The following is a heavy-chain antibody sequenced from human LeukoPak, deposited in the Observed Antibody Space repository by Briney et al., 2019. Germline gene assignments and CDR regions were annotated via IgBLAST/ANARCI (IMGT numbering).Heavy chain of an antibody. V-gene: IGHV4-59*01. J-gene: IGHJ4*02. CDR3: AREGFGLY. D-gene: IGHD3-10*01. CDR1: GGSISSYY. CDR2: IYYSGST. Sequence: SETLSLTCAVSGGSISSYYWSWIRQPPGKGLEWIGYIYYSGSTNYNPSLKSRVTISVDTSKNQFSLKLSSVTAADTAVYYCAREGFGLYWGQGTLVTVSS.